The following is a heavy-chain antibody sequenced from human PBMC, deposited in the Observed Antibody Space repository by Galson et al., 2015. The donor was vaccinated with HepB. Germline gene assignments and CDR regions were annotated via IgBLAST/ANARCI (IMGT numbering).Heavy chain of an antibody. D-gene: IGHD6-13*01. J-gene: IGHJ4*02. CDR3: TSTSMASPGHH. Sequence: SLRLSCAASGFTFSNFWMSWVRQAPGKGLEWMGNIKPDGTEKYYADSIKGRFTIYRDNARNSVYLQIYNVRADDTAVYYCTSTSMASPGHHWGQGTLVTVSS. V-gene: IGHV3-7*03. CDR1: GFTFSNFW. CDR2: IKPDGTEK.